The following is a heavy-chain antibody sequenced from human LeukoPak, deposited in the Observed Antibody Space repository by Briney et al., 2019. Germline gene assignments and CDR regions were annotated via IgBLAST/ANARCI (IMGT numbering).Heavy chain of an antibody. V-gene: IGHV3-30-3*01. CDR2: TSYDGTNK. CDR3: ARAADHHGGFDY. Sequence: GGSLRLSCAASGFTFSSYSMHWVRQAPGRGLEWVAGTSYDGTNKNYADSVKGRFTITRNNSKKMVYLQMNSLRAEDTAVYYCARAADHHGGFDYWGPGTLVTVSS. D-gene: IGHD3-16*01. CDR1: GFTFSSYS. J-gene: IGHJ4*02.